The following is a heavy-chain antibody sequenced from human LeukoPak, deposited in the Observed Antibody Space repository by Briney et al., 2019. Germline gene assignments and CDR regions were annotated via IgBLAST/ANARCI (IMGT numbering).Heavy chain of an antibody. CDR2: IYYSGST. J-gene: IGHJ3*02. V-gene: IGHV4-59*11. D-gene: IGHD5-24*01. Sequence: PSETLSLTCTVSGDSISNHYWSWIRQPPGRGLEWIGYIYYSGSTHYNSSLRSRVTISVDRSKKQFSLRLSSVTAADTAVYYCARGDGYNPDAFDTWGQGTMVTVSS. CDR1: GDSISNHY. CDR3: ARGDGYNPDAFDT.